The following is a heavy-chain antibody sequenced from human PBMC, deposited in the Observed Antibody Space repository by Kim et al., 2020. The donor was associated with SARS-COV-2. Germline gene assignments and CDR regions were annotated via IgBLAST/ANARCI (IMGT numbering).Heavy chain of an antibody. Sequence: SETLSLTCTVSGGSISSGGYYWSWLRQHPGKGLEWIGYYYYSGSTYYNSLLKSRVTISVDTSKNLFSLKLSAVTAADTAVYYCARARRITIFGVVTHFDYWGQGTLVTVSS. CDR3: ARARRITIFGVVTHFDY. V-gene: IGHV4-31*03. CDR1: GGSISSGGYY. CDR2: YYYSGST. D-gene: IGHD3-3*01. J-gene: IGHJ4*01.